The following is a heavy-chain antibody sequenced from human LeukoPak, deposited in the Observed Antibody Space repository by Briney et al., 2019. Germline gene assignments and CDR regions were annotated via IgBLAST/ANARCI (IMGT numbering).Heavy chain of an antibody. CDR1: GYVFTKHY. CDR2: IGPNGVAT. D-gene: IGHD6-13*01. V-gene: IGHV1-46*01. Sequence: GASVRRSCKASGYVFTKHYIHWVRQAPGQGLEWMGMIGPNGVATTFAQRFQDTVTMTTDTSTTTVYMELRSLRYDDTATYYCARDAKDELVRRDYYFMDVRGKGTTVTVSS. CDR3: ARDAKDELVRRDYYFMDV. J-gene: IGHJ6*03.